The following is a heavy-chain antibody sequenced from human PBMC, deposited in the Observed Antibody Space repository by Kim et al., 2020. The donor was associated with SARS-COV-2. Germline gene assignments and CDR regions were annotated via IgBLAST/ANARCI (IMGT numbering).Heavy chain of an antibody. D-gene: IGHD4-4*01. V-gene: IGHV3-74*01. CDR1: GFTFSSYW. J-gene: IGHJ4*02. CDR2: INSDGSST. Sequence: GGSLRLSCAASGFTFSSYWMHWVRQAPGKGLVWVSRINSDGSSTSYADSVKGRFTISRDNAKNTLYLQMNSLRAEDTAVYYCAIVVTPHGPFDYWGQGTLVTVSS. CDR3: AIVVTPHGPFDY.